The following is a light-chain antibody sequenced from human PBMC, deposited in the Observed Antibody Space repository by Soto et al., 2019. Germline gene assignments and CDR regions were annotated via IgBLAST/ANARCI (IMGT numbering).Light chain of an antibody. CDR3: SSYAGSNIVL. CDR1: SSDVGGFNY. CDR2: EVT. J-gene: IGLJ2*01. Sequence: QSALTQPPSASGSPGQSVTISCTGTSSDVGGFNYVSWYQHHPGKAPKLMIYEVTKRPSGVPDRFSGSRSGNTASLTVSGLQAEDEADYYCSSYAGSNIVLFGGGTKRTVL. V-gene: IGLV2-8*01.